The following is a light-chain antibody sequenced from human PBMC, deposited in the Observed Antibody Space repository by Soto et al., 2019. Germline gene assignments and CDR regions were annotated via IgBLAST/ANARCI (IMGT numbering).Light chain of an antibody. J-gene: IGKJ1*01. CDR2: GAS. CDR3: QNYGTSRT. CDR1: QSVSSSY. V-gene: IGKV3-20*01. Sequence: IVLTQSPDTLSLSPGERATLSCRASQSVSSSYLAWYQQKPGQAPRLLIYGASSRATGIPDRFSGSGSGTDYTLTISRLEPEDFAVYYCQNYGTSRTFGQGTKVEIK.